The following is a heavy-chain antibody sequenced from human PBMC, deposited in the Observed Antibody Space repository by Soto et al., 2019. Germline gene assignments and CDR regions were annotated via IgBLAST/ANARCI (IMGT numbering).Heavy chain of an antibody. V-gene: IGHV3-21*01. J-gene: IGHJ3*02. D-gene: IGHD3-16*01. CDR2: ISSSSSYI. CDR3: ARVGSPDAFDI. CDR1: GFTFSSYS. Sequence: PGGSLRLSCAASGFTFSSYSMNWVRQAPGKGLEWVSSISSSSSYIYYADPVKGRFTISRDNAKNSLYLQMNSLRAEDTAVYYCARVGSPDAFDIWGQGTMVTVSS.